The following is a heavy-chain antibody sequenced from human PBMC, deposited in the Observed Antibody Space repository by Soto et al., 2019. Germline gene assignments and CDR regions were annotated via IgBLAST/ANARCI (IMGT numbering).Heavy chain of an antibody. V-gene: IGHV4-31*03. CDR1: GGSISSGGHS. Sequence: QVQLQESGPRLVKPSQTLSLTCIVSGGSISSGGHSWSWIRQHPGKGLEWIGYIDDSENTYYNPSLKSRLSMSVVTSRSQFSLNLSSVIAADTAVYYCARLSGSYYLLPDYWGQGTLVTVSS. D-gene: IGHD1-26*01. J-gene: IGHJ4*02. CDR2: IDDSENT. CDR3: ARLSGSYYLLPDY.